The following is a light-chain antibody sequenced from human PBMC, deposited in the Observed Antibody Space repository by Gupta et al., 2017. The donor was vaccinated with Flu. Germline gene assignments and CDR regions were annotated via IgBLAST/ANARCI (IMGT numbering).Light chain of an antibody. V-gene: IGLV2-14*01. CDR1: SSDVGGYNY. CDR2: EVT. J-gene: IGLJ2*01. Sequence: QSALTQPASVSGSPGQSFTISCTGTSSDVGGYNYVAWYQQHPGKAPKLIIYEVTNRPSGVSNRFAGSKSGNTASLTISGLQAEDEADYYCNSYTSSSALVLFGGGTKLTVL. CDR3: NSYTSSSALVL.